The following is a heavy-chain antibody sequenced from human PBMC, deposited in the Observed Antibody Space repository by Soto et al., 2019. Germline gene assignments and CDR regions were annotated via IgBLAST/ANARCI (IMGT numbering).Heavy chain of an antibody. CDR1: GGTFSSYA. V-gene: IGHV1-69*01. CDR2: IIPIFGTA. J-gene: IGHJ4*02. CDR3: AREPSPPMLNPLGYFDY. D-gene: IGHD3-10*02. Sequence: QVQLVQSGAEVKKPGSSVKVSCKASGGTFSSYAISWVRQAPGKGLEWMGGIIPIFGTANYAQKFQGRVTITADESTSTAYMELSSLRSEDTAVYYCAREPSPPMLNPLGYFDYWGQGTLVTVSS.